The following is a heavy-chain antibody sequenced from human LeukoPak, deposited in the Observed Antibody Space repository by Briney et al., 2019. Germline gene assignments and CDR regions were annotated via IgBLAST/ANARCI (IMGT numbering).Heavy chain of an antibody. V-gene: IGHV1-69*01. J-gene: IGHJ4*02. CDR3: ARGLIGWRVFGVVPFDY. D-gene: IGHD3-3*01. Sequence: SVKVSCKASGGTFSSYAISWVRQAPGQGLEWMGGIIPIFGTANYAQKFQGRVTITADESTSTAYMELSSLRSEDTAVYYCARGLIGWRVFGVVPFDYWGQGTLVTVSS. CDR2: IIPIFGTA. CDR1: GGTFSSYA.